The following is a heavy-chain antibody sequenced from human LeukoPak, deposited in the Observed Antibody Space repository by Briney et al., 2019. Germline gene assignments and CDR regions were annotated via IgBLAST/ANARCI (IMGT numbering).Heavy chain of an antibody. CDR3: ARDHGGGLFDY. Sequence: GGSLRLSCAASGFTFSSYGMSWVRQAPGKGLEWVSSISSSSSYIYYADSVKGRFTSSRDNAKNSLYLQMNSLRAEDTAVYYCARDHGGGLFDYWGQGTLVTVSS. V-gene: IGHV3-21*01. CDR2: ISSSSSYI. J-gene: IGHJ4*02. D-gene: IGHD3-16*01. CDR1: GFTFSSYG.